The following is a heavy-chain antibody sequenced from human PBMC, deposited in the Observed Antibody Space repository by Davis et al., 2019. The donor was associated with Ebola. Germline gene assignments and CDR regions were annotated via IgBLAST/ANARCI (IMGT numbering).Heavy chain of an antibody. CDR3: TRRGTVVTPDY. CDR2: MRSKGFGGTT. J-gene: IGHJ4*02. CDR1: GFTFGDYA. D-gene: IGHD4-23*01. V-gene: IGHV3-49*04. Sequence: SLKISCTGSGFTFGDYAMSWVRQAPGKGLEWVGFMRSKGFGGTTEYAASVKGRFTISRDDSKGIAYLQMNSLKTEDTAVYYCTRRGTVVTPDYWGQGTLVTVSS.